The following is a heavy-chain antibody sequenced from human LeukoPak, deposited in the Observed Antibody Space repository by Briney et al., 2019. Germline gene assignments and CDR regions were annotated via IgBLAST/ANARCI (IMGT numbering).Heavy chain of an antibody. CDR2: ISGSGGST. CDR1: GFTFSSYA. J-gene: IGHJ4*02. Sequence: GGSLRLSCAASGFTFSSYAMSWVRQAPGKGLEWVSGISGSGGSTYYADSVKGRFTISRDNSKNTLYLQMNSLRAEDTAVYYCAKDHDGVGATGYWGQGTLVTVSS. V-gene: IGHV3-23*01. D-gene: IGHD1-26*01. CDR3: AKDHDGVGATGY.